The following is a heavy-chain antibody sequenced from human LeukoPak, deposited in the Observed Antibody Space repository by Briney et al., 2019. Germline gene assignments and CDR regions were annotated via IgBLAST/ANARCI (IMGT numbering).Heavy chain of an antibody. CDR3: ARAEYSYGQPRSPYYFDY. J-gene: IGHJ4*02. CDR2: ISYDGSNK. D-gene: IGHD5-18*01. V-gene: IGHV3-30*03. Sequence: GGSLRLSCAASGFTFSSYGMHWVRQAPGKGLEWVAVISYDGSNKYYADSVKGRFTISRDNSKNTLYLQMNSLRAEDTAVYYCARAEYSYGQPRSPYYFDYWGQGTLVTVSS. CDR1: GFTFSSYG.